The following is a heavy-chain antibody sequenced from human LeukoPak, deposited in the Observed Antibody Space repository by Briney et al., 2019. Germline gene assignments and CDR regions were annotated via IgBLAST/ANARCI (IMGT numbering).Heavy chain of an antibody. Sequence: SETLSLTCTVSGGSISSYYWSWIRQPPGKGLEWIGYIYYSGSTNYNPSLKSRVTISVDTSKNQFSLKLSSVTAADTAVYCCARGAATAATPFDYWGQGTLVTVSS. D-gene: IGHD2-2*02. V-gene: IGHV4-59*01. CDR3: ARGAATAATPFDY. CDR2: IYYSGST. CDR1: GGSISSYY. J-gene: IGHJ4*02.